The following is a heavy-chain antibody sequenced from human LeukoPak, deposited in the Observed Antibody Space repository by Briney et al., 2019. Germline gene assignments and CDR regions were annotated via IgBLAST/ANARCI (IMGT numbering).Heavy chain of an antibody. CDR1: GYTFTSYD. Sequence: GASVKVSCKASGYTFTSYDINWVRQATGQGLEWMGWMNPNSGNTGYAQKFQGRVTMTRNTSISTAYMELSSLRSEDTAVYYCARGRRRSNWNFHYYYYGMDVWGQGTTVTVSS. V-gene: IGHV1-8*01. CDR2: MNPNSGNT. CDR3: ARGRRRSNWNFHYYYYGMDV. J-gene: IGHJ6*02. D-gene: IGHD1-20*01.